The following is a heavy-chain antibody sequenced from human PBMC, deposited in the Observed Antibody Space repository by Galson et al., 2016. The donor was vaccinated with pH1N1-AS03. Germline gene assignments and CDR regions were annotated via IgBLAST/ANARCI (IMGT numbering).Heavy chain of an antibody. V-gene: IGHV1-69*13. CDR2: IIALVGST. J-gene: IGHJ4*02. Sequence: SVKVSCKAPGDTLSSYTVNWVRQAPGQGLEWMGGIIALVGSTSYAPKFHGRVAMTADDSTNTAYMELASLTSEDTALYYCARSPRLISVAGTFPSRFDFWGQGTLVTVSS. CDR3: ARSPRLISVAGTFPSRFDF. D-gene: IGHD6-19*01. CDR1: GDTLSSYT.